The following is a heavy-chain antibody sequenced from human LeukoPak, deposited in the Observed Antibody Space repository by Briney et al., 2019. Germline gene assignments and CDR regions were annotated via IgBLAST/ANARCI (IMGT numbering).Heavy chain of an antibody. D-gene: IGHD2-15*01. Sequence: ASVKVSCKASGYTFTSYDINWVRQATGQGLEWMGWTNPNSGNTGYAQKFQGRVTMTRNTSISTAYMELSSLRSDDTAVYYCARRGYCSGGSCYFDPNYYYYYYMDVWGKGTTVTVSS. J-gene: IGHJ6*03. CDR2: TNPNSGNT. V-gene: IGHV1-8*01. CDR1: GYTFTSYD. CDR3: ARRGYCSGGSCYFDPNYYYYYYMDV.